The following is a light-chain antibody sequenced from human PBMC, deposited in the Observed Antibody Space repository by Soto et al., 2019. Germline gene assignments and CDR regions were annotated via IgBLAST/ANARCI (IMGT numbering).Light chain of an antibody. CDR3: SSYTSSSTLVV. V-gene: IGLV2-14*01. CDR2: DVS. CDR1: SSDVGGYNY. J-gene: IGLJ2*01. Sequence: QPASVSGSPGQSITISCTGTSSDVGGYNYVSWYQQHPGKAPKLMIYDVSNRPSGVSNRFSGSKSGNTASLTISGLQAEDEADYYCSSYTSSSTLVVFGGGTKLTVL.